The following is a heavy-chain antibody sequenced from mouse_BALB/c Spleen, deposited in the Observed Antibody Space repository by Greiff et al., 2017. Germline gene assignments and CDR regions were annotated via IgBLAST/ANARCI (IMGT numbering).Heavy chain of an antibody. Sequence: EVQLMESGGGLVQPGGSRKLSCAASGFSFSSFGMHWVRQAPEKGLEWVAYISSGSSTTYYTDTVKGRYTISIDKPKNTLFLQMNSRSSEDTAMYYCASSLGNSSWFAYWGQGTLVTVSA. V-gene: IGHV5-17*02. D-gene: IGHD2-1*01. J-gene: IGHJ3*01. CDR2: ISSGSSTT. CDR1: GFSFSSFG. CDR3: ASSLGNSSWFAY.